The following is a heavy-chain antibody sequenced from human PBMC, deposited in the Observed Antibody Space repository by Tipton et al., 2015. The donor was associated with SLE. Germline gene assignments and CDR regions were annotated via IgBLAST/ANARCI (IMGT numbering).Heavy chain of an antibody. CDR1: GGSISSYY. D-gene: IGHD6-6*01. J-gene: IGHJ1*01. CDR2: IYYSGST. Sequence: TLSLTCTVSGGSISSYYWSWIRQPPGKGLEWIGYIYYSGSTNYNPSLKSRVTISVDTSKNQFSLKLSSVTAADTAVYYCARESSSSRGFQHWGQGTLVTVSS. V-gene: IGHV4-59*12. CDR3: ARESSSSRGFQH.